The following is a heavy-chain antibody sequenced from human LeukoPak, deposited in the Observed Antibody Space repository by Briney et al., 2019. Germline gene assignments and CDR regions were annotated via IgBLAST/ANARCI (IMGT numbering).Heavy chain of an antibody. D-gene: IGHD3-3*01. CDR3: TILVYDFWSGYYNLDY. V-gene: IGHV3-15*01. J-gene: IGHJ4*02. CDR1: GYTFSNAW. Sequence: PGGSLRLSCAASGYTFSNAWMSWVRQAPGKGREWVGRIKSKTDGGTTDYAAPVKGRFTISRDDSKNTLYLQMNSLKTEDTAVYYSTILVYDFWSGYYNLDYWGQGTLVTVSS. CDR2: IKSKTDGGTT.